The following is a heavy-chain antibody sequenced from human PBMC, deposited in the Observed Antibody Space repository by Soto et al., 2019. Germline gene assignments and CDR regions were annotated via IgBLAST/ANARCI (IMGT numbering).Heavy chain of an antibody. J-gene: IGHJ4*02. D-gene: IGHD3-3*01. CDR3: ARHRVNDFWSGYFRYFDY. V-gene: IGHV4-39*01. CDR2: IYYSGST. Sequence: QLQLQESGPGLVKPSETLSLTCTVSGGSISSSSYYWGWIRQPPGKGLEWIGSIYYSGSTYYNPSLKSRVTISVDTSKNQFSLKLSSVTAADTAVYYCARHRVNDFWSGYFRYFDYWGQGTLVTVSS. CDR1: GGSISSSSYY.